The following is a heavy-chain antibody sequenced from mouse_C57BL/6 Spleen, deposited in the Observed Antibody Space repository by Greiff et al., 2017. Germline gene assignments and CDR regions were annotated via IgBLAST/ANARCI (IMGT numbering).Heavy chain of an antibody. CDR2: INYDGSST. CDR1: GFTFSDYY. J-gene: IGHJ1*03. Sequence: NLVESEGGLVQPGSSMKLSCTASGFTFSDYYMAWVRQVPEKGLEWVANINYDGSSTYYLDSLKSRFIISRDNAKNILYLQMSSLKSEDTATYYCARVYYYGSSHWYFDVWGTGTTVTVSS. V-gene: IGHV5-16*01. D-gene: IGHD1-1*01. CDR3: ARVYYYGSSHWYFDV.